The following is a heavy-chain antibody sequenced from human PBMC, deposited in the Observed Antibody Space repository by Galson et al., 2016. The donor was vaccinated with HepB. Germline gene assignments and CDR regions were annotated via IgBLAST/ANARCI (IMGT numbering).Heavy chain of an antibody. CDR1: GGSIGSFY. CDR2: IFYDGSA. Sequence: ETLSLTCNVSGGSIGSFYWTWIRQAPGKGLEYIGYIFYDGSANYNPSLLGRVTISVYMSKNRFSLKLNSVTAADTAVYYCAREYDILTGPYFDYWGQGILVTVSS. V-gene: IGHV4-59*01. D-gene: IGHD3-9*01. CDR3: AREYDILTGPYFDY. J-gene: IGHJ4*02.